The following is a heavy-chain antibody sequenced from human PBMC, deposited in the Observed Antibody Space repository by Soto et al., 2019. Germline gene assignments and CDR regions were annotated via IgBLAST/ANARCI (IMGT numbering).Heavy chain of an antibody. CDR1: GFTFSSYG. Sequence: GGSLRLSCAASGFTFSSYGMHWVRQAPGKGLEWVAVIWYDGSNKYYADSVKGRFTISRDNSKNTLYLQMNSLRAEDTAVYYCARDNYGDYRLQIYYYYYMDVWGKGTTVTVSS. CDR3: ARDNYGDYRLQIYYYYYMDV. D-gene: IGHD4-17*01. J-gene: IGHJ6*03. V-gene: IGHV3-33*01. CDR2: IWYDGSNK.